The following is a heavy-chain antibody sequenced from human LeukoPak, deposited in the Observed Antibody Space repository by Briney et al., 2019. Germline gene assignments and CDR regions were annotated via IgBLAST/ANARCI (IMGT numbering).Heavy chain of an antibody. CDR3: ARTYGDYVRMRLDY. Sequence: GASVKVSCKASGYTFTSYDVNWVRQATGQGLEWMGWMNPNSGNTGLAQKFQGRVTLTRDTSLSTAYMELSNLRSDDTAVYYCARTYGDYVRMRLDYWGQGTLVTVSS. CDR2: MNPNSGNT. J-gene: IGHJ4*02. D-gene: IGHD4-17*01. CDR1: GYTFTSYD. V-gene: IGHV1-8*01.